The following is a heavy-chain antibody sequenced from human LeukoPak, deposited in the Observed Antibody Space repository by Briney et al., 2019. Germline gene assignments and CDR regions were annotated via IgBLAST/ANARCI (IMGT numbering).Heavy chain of an antibody. J-gene: IGHJ4*02. CDR2: IRYDGSNK. V-gene: IGHV3-30*02. Sequence: PGGSLRLSCTVSGFTVSSNSMSWVRQAPGKGLEWVAFIRYDGSNKYYADSVKGRFTITRDNAKNSLYLQMNSLRAEDTAVYYCARDGGSAWFLDYWGQGTLVTVSS. CDR1: GFTVSSNS. D-gene: IGHD6-19*01. CDR3: ARDGGSAWFLDY.